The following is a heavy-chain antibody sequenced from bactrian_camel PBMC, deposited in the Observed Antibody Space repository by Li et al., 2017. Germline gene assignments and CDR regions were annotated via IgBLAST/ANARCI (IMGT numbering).Heavy chain of an antibody. CDR1: EFTESINC. V-gene: IGHV3-2*01. D-gene: IGHD4*01. Sequence: HVQLVESGGGSVQAGGSLRVSCAAAEFTESINCMGWYRQAPGKGLEWVSSIYSDGSNTYYADSVKDRFTISRDNAKSTVYLQMNNLKPEDTAMYYCVKGTSRIQAPATLAGMVHGRGTQVTVS. J-gene: IGHJ4*01. CDR2: IYSDGSNT.